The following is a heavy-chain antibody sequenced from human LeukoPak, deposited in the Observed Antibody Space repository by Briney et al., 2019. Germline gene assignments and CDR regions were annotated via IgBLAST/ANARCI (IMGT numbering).Heavy chain of an antibody. CDR1: GFTLSSYE. D-gene: IGHD3-22*01. J-gene: IGHJ4*02. Sequence: GGSLRLSCAASGFTLSSYEMHWVRQAPGKGLEWVSYISSSGSSIYYADSVKGRLTISRDNAKNSLYLQMNSLRAEDTAVYYCARAAYYYDSSGYFPFDYWGQGTLVTVSS. CDR2: ISSSGSSI. V-gene: IGHV3-48*03. CDR3: ARAAYYYDSSGYFPFDY.